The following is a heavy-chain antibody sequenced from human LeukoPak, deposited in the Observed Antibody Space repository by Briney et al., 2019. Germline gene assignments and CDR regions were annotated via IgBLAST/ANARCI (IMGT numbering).Heavy chain of an antibody. CDR3: TSTVDGYTYFNY. CDR2: IRTKADSYAT. V-gene: IGHV3-73*01. J-gene: IGHJ4*02. D-gene: IGHD5-24*01. CDR1: GLTFSGSA. Sequence: PGGSLRLSCAAPGLTFSGSAVHWVRQASGKGLEWVGRIRTKADSYATAYAASVQGRFTISRDDSKNTAYLQMNSLKTEDTAVYYCTSTVDGYTYFNYWGQGTPVTVSS.